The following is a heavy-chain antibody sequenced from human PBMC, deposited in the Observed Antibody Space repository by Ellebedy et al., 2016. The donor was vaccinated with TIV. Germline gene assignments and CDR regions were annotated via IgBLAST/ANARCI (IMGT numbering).Heavy chain of an antibody. J-gene: IGHJ4*02. Sequence: GESLKISCAASGFTFRSYGMHWVRQAPGRGLEWLAVISYDGSDKSYGDSVKGRFTISRDNSKNTLHLQMNSLRVEDTAVYYCAKYSGSYYKFDHWGQGTLVTVSS. CDR3: AKYSGSYYKFDH. CDR2: ISYDGSDK. V-gene: IGHV3-30*18. D-gene: IGHD1-26*01. CDR1: GFTFRSYG.